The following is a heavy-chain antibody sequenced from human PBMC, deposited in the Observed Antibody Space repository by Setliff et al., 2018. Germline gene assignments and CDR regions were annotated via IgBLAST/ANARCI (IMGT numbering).Heavy chain of an antibody. D-gene: IGHD2-2*01. CDR3: ATGHCSSTSCYEDYYGIDV. J-gene: IGHJ6*02. CDR1: GGSISSGGYY. Sequence: SETLSLTCTVSGGSISSGGYYWSWIRQHPGKGLEWIGYIYYSGSTYYNPSLKSRVTISVDTSKNQFSLKLSSVTAADTAVYYCATGHCSSTSCYEDYYGIDVWGQGTTVTVSS. CDR2: IYYSGST. V-gene: IGHV4-31*03.